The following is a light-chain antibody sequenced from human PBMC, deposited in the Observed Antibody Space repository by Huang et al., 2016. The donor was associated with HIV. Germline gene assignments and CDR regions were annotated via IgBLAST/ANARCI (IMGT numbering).Light chain of an antibody. J-gene: IGKJ1*01. CDR2: AAS. Sequence: EIVLTQSPGTLSLSPVERATLSFGASQTVSNNFLAWYQHKPGQAPRLLIYAASSRATGIPDRFSGSGSRRDFNLTISRLEPEDFAVYYCHQYGTSVGTFGPGTKVDVK. CDR3: HQYGTSVGT. CDR1: QTVSNNF. V-gene: IGKV3-20*01.